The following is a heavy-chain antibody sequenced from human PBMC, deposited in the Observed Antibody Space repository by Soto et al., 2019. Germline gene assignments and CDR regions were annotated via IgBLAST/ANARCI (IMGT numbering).Heavy chain of an antibody. D-gene: IGHD2-21*01. Sequence: EVQLVESGGDLVQPGGSLKLSCAASGFTFSGSAMHWVRQASGKGLEWVGHIRRRAKNYATVYAASVKGRFIMSRDDSTNTAYLQINGLKTDDTAVDSGTRTFDGSDDFSADCASLGEGTVVTVSS. CDR3: TRTFDGSDDFSADCAS. V-gene: IGHV3-73*02. J-gene: IGHJ4*02. CDR2: IRRRAKNYAT. CDR1: GFTFSGSA.